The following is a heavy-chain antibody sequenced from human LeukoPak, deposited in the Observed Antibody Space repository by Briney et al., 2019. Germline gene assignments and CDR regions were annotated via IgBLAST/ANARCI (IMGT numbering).Heavy chain of an antibody. CDR1: GFTFSSYG. V-gene: IGHV3-30*18. CDR3: AKEDDSSGYYNSLFDY. CDR2: ISYDGSNK. J-gene: IGHJ4*02. Sequence: PGGSLRLSCAASGFTFSSYGMHWVRQAPGKGLEWVAVISYDGSNKYYADSVKGRFTISRDNSKNTLYLQMNGLRAEDTAVYYCAKEDDSSGYYNSLFDYWGQGTLVTVSS. D-gene: IGHD3-22*01.